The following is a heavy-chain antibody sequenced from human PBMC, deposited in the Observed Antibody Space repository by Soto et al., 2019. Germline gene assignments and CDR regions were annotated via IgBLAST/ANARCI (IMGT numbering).Heavy chain of an antibody. Sequence: EVQLLESGGGLVQPGGSLRLSCAASGFTFSSYAMSWVRQAPGKGLEWVSAISGSGGSTYYADSVKGRFTISRDNSKNTLYLQMNSLRAEDTAVYYCGSVIVVVVAASDAFDIWGQGTMVTVSS. CDR3: GSVIVVVVAASDAFDI. D-gene: IGHD2-15*01. CDR2: ISGSGGST. J-gene: IGHJ3*02. V-gene: IGHV3-23*01. CDR1: GFTFSSYA.